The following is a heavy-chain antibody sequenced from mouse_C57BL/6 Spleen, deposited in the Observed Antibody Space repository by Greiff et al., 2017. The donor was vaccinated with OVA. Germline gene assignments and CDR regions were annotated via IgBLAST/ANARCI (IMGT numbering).Heavy chain of an antibody. V-gene: IGHV14-2*01. J-gene: IGHJ4*01. CDR2: IDPEDGET. D-gene: IGHD3-3*01. CDR3: AREAGQPHYYAMDY. Sequence: VQLQQSGAELVKPGASVKLSCTASGFTIKDYYMHWVKQRTEQGLEWIGRIDPEDGETKYAPKFQGKATITADTSSNTAYLQLSSLTSEDTADYYGAREAGQPHYYAMDYWGQGTSVTVSS. CDR1: GFTIKDYY.